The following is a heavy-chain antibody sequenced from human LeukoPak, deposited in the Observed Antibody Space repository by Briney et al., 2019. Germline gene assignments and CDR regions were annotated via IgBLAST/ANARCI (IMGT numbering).Heavy chain of an antibody. CDR1: GGSISSSSYY. J-gene: IGHJ4*02. Sequence: SETLSLTCTVSGGSISSSSYYWGWIRQPPGKGLEWIGYIFHGGSTNYNPSLKSRVTISVDTSKNQLSLKLSSVTAADTAVYYCARGAPGGNDYGDYWGQGTLVTVSS. V-gene: IGHV4-61*05. CDR2: IFHGGST. CDR3: ARGAPGGNDYGDY.